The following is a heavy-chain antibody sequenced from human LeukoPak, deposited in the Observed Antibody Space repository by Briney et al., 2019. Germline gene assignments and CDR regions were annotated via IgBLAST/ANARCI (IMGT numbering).Heavy chain of an antibody. CDR3: ARGGVAIPAANNWFDP. V-gene: IGHV4-59*01. D-gene: IGHD2-2*01. Sequence: PSETLSLTCTVSGGSISSYYWSWIRQSPGKGLEWIGYIYSSGNTKYNPSLKSRVIISADTSKNHYSLRLSSVTAADTAVYYCARGGVAIPAANNWFDPWGQGTLVTVSS. CDR1: GGSISSYY. J-gene: IGHJ5*02. CDR2: IYSSGNT.